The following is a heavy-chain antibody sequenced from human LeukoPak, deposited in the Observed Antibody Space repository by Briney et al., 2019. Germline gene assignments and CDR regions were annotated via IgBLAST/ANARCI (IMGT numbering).Heavy chain of an antibody. CDR3: ARRAYNYGYYFDD. V-gene: IGHV4-34*09. Sequence: SETLSLTCAVYGGSFSGYYWSWIRQPPGKGLEWIGEINHSGSTNYNPSLKSRVTISVDTSKNQFSLKLSSVTAADTAVYYCARRAYNYGYYFDDWGQGTLVTVSS. J-gene: IGHJ4*02. D-gene: IGHD5-18*01. CDR1: GGSFSGYY. CDR2: INHSGST.